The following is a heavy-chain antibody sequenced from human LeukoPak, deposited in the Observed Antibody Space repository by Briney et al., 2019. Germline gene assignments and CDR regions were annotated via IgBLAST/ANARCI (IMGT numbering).Heavy chain of an antibody. CDR3: ARGLGSYAYSDAFDI. J-gene: IGHJ3*02. Sequence: GGSLRLPCAASGISVNDYSMNWVRQAPGKGLEWVSSISSSSSTYIYYADSLKGRFTVSRDKAKNSVYLEMTSLGVDDTGLYYCARGLGSYAYSDAFDIWGQGTLVTVSS. CDR1: GISVNDYS. CDR2: ISSSSSTYI. D-gene: IGHD5-18*01. V-gene: IGHV3-21*01.